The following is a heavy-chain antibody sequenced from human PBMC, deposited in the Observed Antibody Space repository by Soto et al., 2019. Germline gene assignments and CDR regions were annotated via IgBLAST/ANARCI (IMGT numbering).Heavy chain of an antibody. CDR3: ARQISYICDF. D-gene: IGHD1-26*01. CDR2: IKPGGSDL. V-gene: IGHV5-51*01. Sequence: LGESLKISGNGAGYRLEGAWIGWVGQIPGKGPEWIGIIKPGGSDLRYSPSFRGQVPISADADVITAFLQWNSLKASDTAMYYCARQISYICDFCGRGTLVAVSS. J-gene: IGHJ4*02. CDR1: GYRLEGAW.